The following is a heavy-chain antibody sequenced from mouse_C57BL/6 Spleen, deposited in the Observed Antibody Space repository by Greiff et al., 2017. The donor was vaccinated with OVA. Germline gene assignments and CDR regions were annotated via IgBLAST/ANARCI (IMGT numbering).Heavy chain of an antibody. Sequence: EVKLVESEGGLVQPGSSMKLSCTASGFTFSDYYMAWVRQVPEKGLEWVANINYDGSSTYYLDSLKSRFIISRDNAKNILYLQMSSLKSEDTATYYCARGGECYFDYCGQGTTLTVSS. J-gene: IGHJ2*01. CDR1: GFTFSDYY. CDR2: INYDGSST. V-gene: IGHV5-16*01. CDR3: ARGGECYFDY.